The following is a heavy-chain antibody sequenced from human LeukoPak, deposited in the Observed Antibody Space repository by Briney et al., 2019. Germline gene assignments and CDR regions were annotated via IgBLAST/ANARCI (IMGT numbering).Heavy chain of an antibody. CDR2: IKQDGSEK. CDR1: GFTFNSYW. V-gene: IGHV3-7*04. J-gene: IGHJ2*01. Sequence: PGGSLRLSCAASGFTFNSYWMSWVRQAPGKGLEWVANIKQDGSEKYYVDSVKGRFTISRDNAKSSLYLQMNSLRGEDTALYYCARGTWNFDLWGRGTLLSVSS. CDR3: ARGTWNFDL.